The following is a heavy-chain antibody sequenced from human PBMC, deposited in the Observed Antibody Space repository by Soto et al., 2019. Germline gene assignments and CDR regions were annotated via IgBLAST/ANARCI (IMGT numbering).Heavy chain of an antibody. J-gene: IGHJ3*02. CDR3: ASTLDDYGDYGDAFDI. CDR2: INPNSGGT. CDR1: GYTFTGHY. Sequence: QVQLVQSGAEVKKPGASVKVSCKASGYTFTGHYMHWVRQAPGQGLEWMGWINPNSGGTNYAQKFQGWVTMTRDTSLSAAYMELSRLRSDDTAVYYCASTLDDYGDYGDAFDIWGQGTMVTVSS. V-gene: IGHV1-2*04. D-gene: IGHD4-17*01.